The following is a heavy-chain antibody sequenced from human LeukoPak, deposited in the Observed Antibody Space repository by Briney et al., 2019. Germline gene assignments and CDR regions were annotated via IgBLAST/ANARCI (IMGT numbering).Heavy chain of an antibody. Sequence: GGSLRLSCAASRFTFSSYGMHWVRQAPGKGLEWVAVISYHGSNKYSADSVKGRFTISRDNSKNTLYLQMNSLRAEDTAVYYCAKDHYYDSSGYLYYFDYWGQGTLVTVSS. J-gene: IGHJ4*02. CDR2: ISYHGSNK. D-gene: IGHD3-22*01. CDR1: RFTFSSYG. CDR3: AKDHYYDSSGYLYYFDY. V-gene: IGHV3-30*18.